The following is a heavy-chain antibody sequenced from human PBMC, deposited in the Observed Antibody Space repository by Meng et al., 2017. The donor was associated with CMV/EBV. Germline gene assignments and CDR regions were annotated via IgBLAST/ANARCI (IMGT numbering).Heavy chain of an antibody. CDR2: INHSGST. Sequence: VQLQQVGCGLWKVSELLSLACGDYGAYFSGYYWGWIRQPPGKGLSWIGEINHSGSTNYNPSLKSRVTISVDTSKNQFSLKLSSVTAADTAVYYCARGEKTQLPSVFDYWGQGTLVTVSS. CDR1: GAYFSGYY. V-gene: IGHV4-34*01. CDR3: ARGEKTQLPSVFDY. D-gene: IGHD5-18*01. J-gene: IGHJ4*02.